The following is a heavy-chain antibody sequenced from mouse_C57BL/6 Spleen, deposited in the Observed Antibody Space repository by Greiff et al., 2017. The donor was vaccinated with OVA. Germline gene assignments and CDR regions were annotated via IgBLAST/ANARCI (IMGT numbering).Heavy chain of an antibody. V-gene: IGHV5-4*01. CDR2: ISDGGSYT. D-gene: IGHD2-2*01. CDR1: GFTFSSYA. Sequence: EVQRVESGGGLVKPGGSLKLSCAASGFTFSSYAMSWVRQTPEKRLEWVATISDGGSYTYYPDNVKGRFTISRDNAKNNLYLQMSHLKSEDTAMYYCARDLLWFSRAFDYWGQGTTLTVSS. J-gene: IGHJ2*01. CDR3: ARDLLWFSRAFDY.